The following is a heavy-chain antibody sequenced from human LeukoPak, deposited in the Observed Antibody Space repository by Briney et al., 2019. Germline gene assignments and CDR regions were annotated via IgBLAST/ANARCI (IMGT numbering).Heavy chain of an antibody. CDR3: ARDPNSGYDPRFDY. Sequence: GGSLRLSCAASGFTFSSYSMNWVRQAPGKGLEWVAVISYDGSNKYYADSVKGRFTISRDNSKNTLYLQMNSLRGEDTAVYYCARDPNSGYDPRFDYWGQGTLVTVSS. V-gene: IGHV3-30*03. J-gene: IGHJ4*02. CDR2: ISYDGSNK. CDR1: GFTFSSYS. D-gene: IGHD5-12*01.